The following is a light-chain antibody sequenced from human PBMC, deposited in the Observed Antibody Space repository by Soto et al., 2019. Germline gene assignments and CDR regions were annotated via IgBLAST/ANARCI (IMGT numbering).Light chain of an antibody. CDR2: RAS. J-gene: IGKJ4*01. CDR1: QNIGPA. V-gene: IGKV1-5*03. Sequence: DIQMTQSPSTLSASAGDRVTITCRASQNIGPALAWYQQKPGQAPHLLIYRASNLESGIPSRFSGSGSGTAVTLATSATQSDTVATYDHQPYHIFLTLGGATKLEIE. CDR3: QPYHIFLT.